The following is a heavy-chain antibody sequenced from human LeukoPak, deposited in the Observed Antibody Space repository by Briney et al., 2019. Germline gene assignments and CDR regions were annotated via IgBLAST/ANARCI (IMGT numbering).Heavy chain of an antibody. V-gene: IGHV4-30-4*08. Sequence: SETLSLTCTVSGGSINSGNYNWTWIRQHPGKGLEWIGYIYYSGSAYYNPSLKSRVTISVATSRNQFSLRLTSVTAADTAVYYCARGLATAQGAAAMPLWGQGTLVTVSS. CDR1: GGSINSGNYN. CDR2: IYYSGSA. J-gene: IGHJ4*02. D-gene: IGHD2-2*01. CDR3: ARGLATAQGAAAMPL.